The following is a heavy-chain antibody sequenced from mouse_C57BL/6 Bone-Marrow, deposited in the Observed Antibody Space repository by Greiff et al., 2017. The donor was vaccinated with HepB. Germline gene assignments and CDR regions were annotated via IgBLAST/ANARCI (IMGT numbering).Heavy chain of an antibody. V-gene: IGHV1-78*01. D-gene: IGHD2-2*01. CDR2: IYPRDGST. J-gene: IGHJ4*01. Sequence: VQLQQSDAELVKPGASVKISCKVSGYTFTDHTIHWMKQRPEQGLEWIGYIYPRDGSTKYNEKFKGKATLTADKSSSTAYMQLNSLTSEDSAVYFCASGGYGSEDYYAMDYWGQGTSVTVSS. CDR3: ASGGYGSEDYYAMDY. CDR1: GYTFTDHT.